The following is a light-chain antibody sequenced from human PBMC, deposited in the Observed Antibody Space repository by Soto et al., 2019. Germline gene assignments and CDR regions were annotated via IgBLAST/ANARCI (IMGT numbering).Light chain of an antibody. CDR3: CSYAGSATLDVV. Sequence: QSALTQPASVSGSPGQSITISCTGASSDVVCYYLVSWYQQYPGKAPKLIIYEGSRRPSGVSDRFSGSNSGNTASLTISVLQAEDEADYYCCSYAGSATLDVVFGGGTKVTVL. CDR2: EGS. V-gene: IGLV2-23*01. CDR1: SSDVVCYYL. J-gene: IGLJ2*01.